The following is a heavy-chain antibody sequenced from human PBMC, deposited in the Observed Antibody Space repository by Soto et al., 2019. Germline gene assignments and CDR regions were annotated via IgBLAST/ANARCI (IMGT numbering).Heavy chain of an antibody. D-gene: IGHD2-15*01. V-gene: IGHV4-30-2*01. CDR3: ARGGLGAAYCDY. Sequence: LSLTCAVSGDSISSGGYSWSWIRQPPGKGLEWIGYIYQSGHTYYNPSLKSRVTISVDRSKNQFSLKLSSVTAADTAVYYCARGGLGAAYCDYWGQGTLVTVS. CDR2: IYQSGHT. CDR1: GDSISSGGYS. J-gene: IGHJ4*02.